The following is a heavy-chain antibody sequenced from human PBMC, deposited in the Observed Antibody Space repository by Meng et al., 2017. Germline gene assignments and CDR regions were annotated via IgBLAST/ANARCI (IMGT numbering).Heavy chain of an antibody. V-gene: IGHV3-53*01. D-gene: IGHD4-17*01. CDR2: IYSGGST. CDR3: ARDYGDHLGFDY. Sequence: EVEVVGAGGGLLQPGGSLRLACADIGFTVSSNYMSWVRQAPGKGLEWVSVIYSGGSTYYADSVKGRFTISRDNSKNTLYLQMNSLRAEDTAVYYCARDYGDHLGFDYWGQGTLVTVSS. CDR1: GFTVSSNY. J-gene: IGHJ4*02.